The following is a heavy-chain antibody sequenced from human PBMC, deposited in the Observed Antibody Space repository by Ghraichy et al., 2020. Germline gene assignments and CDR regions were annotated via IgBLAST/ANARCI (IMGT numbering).Heavy chain of an antibody. Sequence: SETLSLTCTVSGGSISSYYWSWIRQPPGKGLEWIGYIYYSGSTNYNPSLKSRVTISVDTSKNQFSRKLSSVTAADTTVYYCARGGWYRVFDYWGQGTLVTVSS. CDR3: ARGGWYRVFDY. D-gene: IGHD6-19*01. CDR2: IYYSGST. CDR1: GGSISSYY. V-gene: IGHV4-59*01. J-gene: IGHJ4*02.